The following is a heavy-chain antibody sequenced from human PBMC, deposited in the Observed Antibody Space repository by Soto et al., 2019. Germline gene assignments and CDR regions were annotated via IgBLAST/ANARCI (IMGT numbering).Heavy chain of an antibody. V-gene: IGHV4-30-4*01. J-gene: IGHJ4*02. CDR2: IFYSGTT. Sequence: QVQLQESGPGLVKPSQTLSLTCSVSGGSISSGDYYWSWIRQPPGKGLEWIGYIFYSGTTYYNPSLEGRLTRAVDTSKNHFSLKLSSVAAADTAVYYCAISFGSRGSCSPFDYWGQGTLVTVSS. D-gene: IGHD2-15*01. CDR1: GGSISSGDYY. CDR3: AISFGSRGSCSPFDY.